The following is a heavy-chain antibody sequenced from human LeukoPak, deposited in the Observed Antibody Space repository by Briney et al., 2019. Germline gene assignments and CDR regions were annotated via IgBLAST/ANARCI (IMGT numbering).Heavy chain of an antibody. CDR1: GGSISSYY. V-gene: IGHV4-59*01. Sequence: KPSQTLSLTCTVAGGSISSYYCSWIRQPPRKGLEWIGYIYYSGSTNYTPSLKSRVTISVDTSKNQFSLKLSSVTAADTAVYYCARAEYCSGGGCYAIWGQGTLVTVSS. D-gene: IGHD2-15*01. J-gene: IGHJ4*02. CDR3: ARAEYCSGGGCYAI. CDR2: IYYSGST.